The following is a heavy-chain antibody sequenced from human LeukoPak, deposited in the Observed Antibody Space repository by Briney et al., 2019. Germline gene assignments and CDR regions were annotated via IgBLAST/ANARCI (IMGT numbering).Heavy chain of an antibody. V-gene: IGHV4-59*01. CDR2: IYYSGST. CDR1: GGSISSYY. Sequence: SETLSLTCTVSGGSISSYYWSWIRQPPGKGLEWIGYIYYSGSTNYNPSLKSRVTISVDTSKNQFSLKLSSVTAADTAVYYCARDQTSKGDAFDIWGQGTMVTVSS. CDR3: ARDQTSKGDAFDI. J-gene: IGHJ3*02.